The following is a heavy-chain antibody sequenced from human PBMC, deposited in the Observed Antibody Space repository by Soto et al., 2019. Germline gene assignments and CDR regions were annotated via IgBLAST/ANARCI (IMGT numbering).Heavy chain of an antibody. V-gene: IGHV5-51*01. J-gene: IGHJ2*01. D-gene: IGHD6-19*01. CDR3: ARLVPWLNIHNRYFDL. Sequence: GESLKISCKGSGYSFTSYWIGWVRQMPGKGLEWMGIIYPGDSDTRYSPSFQGQVTISADKSISTAYLQWSSLKASDTAMYYCARLVPWLNIHNRYFDLWGRGTLVTVSS. CDR2: IYPGDSDT. CDR1: GYSFTSYW.